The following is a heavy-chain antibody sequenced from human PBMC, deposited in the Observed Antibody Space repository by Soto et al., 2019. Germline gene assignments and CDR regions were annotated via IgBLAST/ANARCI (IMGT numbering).Heavy chain of an antibody. D-gene: IGHD3-9*01. V-gene: IGHV3-48*01. Sequence: EVQLVESGGGLVQPGGSLRLSCAASGFTFSSYSMNWVRQAPGKGLEWVSYISSSTIYYADSVKGRFTISRDNAKNSLYLQMNSLRAEDTALYYCARDWDDILILGYWGQGTLVTVSS. CDR1: GFTFSSYS. CDR2: ISSSTI. CDR3: ARDWDDILILGY. J-gene: IGHJ4*02.